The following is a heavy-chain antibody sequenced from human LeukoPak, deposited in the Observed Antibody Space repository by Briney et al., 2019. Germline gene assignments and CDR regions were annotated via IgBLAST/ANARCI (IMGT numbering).Heavy chain of an antibody. CDR2: ISVRKGNT. Sequence: ASVKVSCQISGYTFTNHAISWMRQAPGQGLEWMGWISVRKGNTNYTQKLQDRVTMTTDTSTSTAYMELRSLTSDDTAVYYCARGNDHGDCWIDYWGQGTLVTVSS. V-gene: IGHV1-18*01. D-gene: IGHD4-17*01. CDR1: GYTFTNHA. CDR3: ARGNDHGDCWIDY. J-gene: IGHJ4*02.